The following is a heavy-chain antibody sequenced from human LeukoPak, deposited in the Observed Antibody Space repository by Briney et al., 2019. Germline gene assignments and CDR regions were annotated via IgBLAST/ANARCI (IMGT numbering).Heavy chain of an antibody. Sequence: SETLCLTCTVSGGSISSYYWTWIRQPAGKGLEWIGRIYPSGSTNYKPSLKSRVTMSVDTSKNQFSLKLSSVTAADTAVYYCARENSGSYREFDYWGQGTLVTVSS. D-gene: IGHD1-26*01. CDR3: ARENSGSYREFDY. V-gene: IGHV4-4*07. CDR1: GGSISSYY. CDR2: IYPSGST. J-gene: IGHJ4*02.